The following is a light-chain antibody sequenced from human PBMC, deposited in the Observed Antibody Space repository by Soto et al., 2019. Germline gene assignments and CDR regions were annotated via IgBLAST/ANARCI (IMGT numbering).Light chain of an antibody. CDR2: SNN. V-gene: IGLV1-44*01. Sequence: QSVLTQPPSASGTPGQRVTISCSGSSSNIGSHTVNWYQQLPGTAPKLLIYSNNQRPSGVPDRFSGSKSGTSASLAISGLQSEDEADYYCAAWDDSLNGRVVFGGGTKLTVL. CDR3: AAWDDSLNGRVV. J-gene: IGLJ2*01. CDR1: SSNIGSHT.